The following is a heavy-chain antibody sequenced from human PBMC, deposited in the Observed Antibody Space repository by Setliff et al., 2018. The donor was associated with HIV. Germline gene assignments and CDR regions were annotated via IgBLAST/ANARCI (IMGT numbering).Heavy chain of an antibody. V-gene: IGHV1-69*04. D-gene: IGHD2-15*01. CDR2: IISILGTP. Sequence: GASVKVSCKASGGTFSAYAVNWVRQAPGQGLEWMGRIISILGTPNYSHKFQGRVTITADKSTTTTYMELSSLRSDDTAIYYCARDFHVLGYCSADSCPYDASDVWDQGTMVTVSS. J-gene: IGHJ3*01. CDR1: GGTFSAYA. CDR3: ARDFHVLGYCSADSCPYDASDV.